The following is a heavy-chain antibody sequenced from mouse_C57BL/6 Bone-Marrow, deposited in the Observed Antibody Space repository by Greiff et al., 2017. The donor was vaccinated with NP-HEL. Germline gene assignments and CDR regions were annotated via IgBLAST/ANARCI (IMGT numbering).Heavy chain of an antibody. V-gene: IGHV1-15*01. CDR1: GYTFTDYE. CDR2: IDPETGGT. CDR3: TKRVDGYSWYFDV. J-gene: IGHJ1*03. Sequence: QVQLQQSGAELVRPGASVTLSCKASGYTFTDYEMHWVKQTPVHGLEWIGAIDPETGGTAYNQKFKGKAILTADKSPSTAYMELRSLTSEDSAVYYCTKRVDGYSWYFDVWGTGTTVTVSS. D-gene: IGHD2-3*01.